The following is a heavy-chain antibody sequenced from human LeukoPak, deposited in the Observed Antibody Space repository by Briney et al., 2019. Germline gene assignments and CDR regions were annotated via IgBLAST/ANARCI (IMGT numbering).Heavy chain of an antibody. CDR2: IYHSGST. Sequence: SETLSLTCTVSGYSISSGYYWGWIRQPPGKGLEWIGSIYHSGSTYYNPSLKSRVTISVDTSKNQFSLKLSSVTAADTAVYYCARGGPNDYGDLLFDYWGQGTLVTVSS. J-gene: IGHJ4*02. CDR1: GYSISSGYY. V-gene: IGHV4-38-2*02. CDR3: ARGGPNDYGDLLFDY. D-gene: IGHD4-17*01.